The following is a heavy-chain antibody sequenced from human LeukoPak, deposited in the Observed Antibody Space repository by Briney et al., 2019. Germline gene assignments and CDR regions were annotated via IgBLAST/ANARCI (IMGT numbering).Heavy chain of an antibody. CDR3: ARGEDYDFWSGSNWFDP. Sequence: ASVKVSCKASGYTFTSYYMHWVRQAPGQGLEWMGIINPSGGSTSYAQKFQGRVTMTRDTSTSTVYMELSSLRSEDTAVYYCARGEDYDFWSGSNWFDPWGQGTLVTVSS. V-gene: IGHV1-46*01. J-gene: IGHJ5*02. D-gene: IGHD3-3*01. CDR1: GYTFTSYY. CDR2: INPSGGST.